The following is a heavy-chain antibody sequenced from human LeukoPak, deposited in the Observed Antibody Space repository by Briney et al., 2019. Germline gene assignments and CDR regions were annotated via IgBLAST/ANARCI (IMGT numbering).Heavy chain of an antibody. CDR3: ARGHSSSWYYGYYYYMDV. V-gene: IGHV4-59*01. CDR1: GGSISSYY. D-gene: IGHD6-13*01. Sequence: KTSETLSLTCTVSGGSISSYYWSWIRQPPGKGLEWIGYIYYSGSTNYNPSLKSRVTISVDTSKNQFSLKLSSVTAADTAVYYCARGHSSSWYYGYYYYMDVWGKGTTVTVSS. CDR2: IYYSGST. J-gene: IGHJ6*03.